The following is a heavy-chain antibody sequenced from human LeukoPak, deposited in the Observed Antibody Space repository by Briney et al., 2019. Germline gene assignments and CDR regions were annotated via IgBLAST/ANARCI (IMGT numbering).Heavy chain of an antibody. CDR2: ISGSGGGT. Sequence: PGGSLRLSCVASGFTFGSYAMSWVRQAPGKGLEWVSAISGSGGGTYYADSVKGRFTISRDNSKHTLYLQMNSLRAEDTAVYYCAKVTSRTSSGYPIDYWGQGTLVTVSS. J-gene: IGHJ4*02. D-gene: IGHD3-22*01. CDR1: GFTFGSYA. V-gene: IGHV3-23*01. CDR3: AKVTSRTSSGYPIDY.